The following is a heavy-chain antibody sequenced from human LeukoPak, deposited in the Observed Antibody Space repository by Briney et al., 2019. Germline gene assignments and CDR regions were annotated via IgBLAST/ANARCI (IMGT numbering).Heavy chain of an antibody. CDR2: VSFERNDK. CDR1: GFNFRSFG. CDR3: ARDPLRRGTSYLHN. Sequence: GGSLRLSCAASGFNFRSFGFHWVRQAPGKGLEWLAIVSFERNDKYYADSVKGRFTISGDESKNTLYLQMNSLRSEDTAVYYCARDPLRRGTSYLHNWVQGTLVTVAS. V-gene: IGHV3-30*03. D-gene: IGHD1-26*01. J-gene: IGHJ4*02.